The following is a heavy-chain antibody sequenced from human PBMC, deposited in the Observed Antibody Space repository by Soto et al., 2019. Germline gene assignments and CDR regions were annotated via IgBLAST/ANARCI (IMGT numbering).Heavy chain of an antibody. J-gene: IGHJ6*02. CDR2: INHSGST. CDR3: ARIPKGSVLLWFGELYGMDV. CDR1: GGSFSGYY. Sequence: SETLSLTCAVYGGSFSGYYWSWIHQPPGKGLEWIGEINHSGSTNYNPSLKSRVTISVDTSKNQFSLKLSSVTAADTAVYYCARIPKGSVLLWFGELYGMDVWGQGTTVTV. D-gene: IGHD3-10*01. V-gene: IGHV4-34*01.